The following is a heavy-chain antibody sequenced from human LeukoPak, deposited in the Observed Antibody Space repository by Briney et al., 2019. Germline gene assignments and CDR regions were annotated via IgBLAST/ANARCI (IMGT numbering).Heavy chain of an antibody. CDR1: GFTFSSLA. J-gene: IGHJ4*02. D-gene: IGHD1-1*01. Sequence: GGSLRLSCTASGFTFSSLAMTWVRQAPGKGLEWVSTIRSNGDTTYNADSVKGRFTISRDNSKNTLYLELNSLRVEDTATFYCAKGQELDDGVFDSWGQGTMATVSS. V-gene: IGHV3-23*01. CDR3: AKGQELDDGVFDS. CDR2: IRSNGDTT.